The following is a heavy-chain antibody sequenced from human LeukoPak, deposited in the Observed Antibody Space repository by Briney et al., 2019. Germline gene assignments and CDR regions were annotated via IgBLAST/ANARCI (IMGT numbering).Heavy chain of an antibody. Sequence: PSETLSLTCTVSGGSISSSPYYWGWIRQPPGKGLEWIGSIYYSGNTFYHPSLESRVTISADTSKNQFSLKLSSVTAADTAVYYCARGNALYYYDSSGSLDYWGQGTLVTVSS. CDR3: ARGNALYYYDSSGSLDY. CDR1: GGSISSSPYY. D-gene: IGHD3-22*01. J-gene: IGHJ4*02. CDR2: IYYSGNT. V-gene: IGHV4-39*07.